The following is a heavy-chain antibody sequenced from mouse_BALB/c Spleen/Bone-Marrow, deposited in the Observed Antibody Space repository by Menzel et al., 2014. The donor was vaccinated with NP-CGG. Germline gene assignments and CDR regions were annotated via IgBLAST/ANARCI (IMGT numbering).Heavy chain of an antibody. CDR1: GFTFSSYT. D-gene: IGHD1-1*01. CDR2: ITSGGGYI. V-gene: IGHV5-6-4*01. CDR3: TRAHYDSSPYYAMDY. Sequence: EVQLVESGGGLVKPGGSLKASCAASGFTFSSYTMSWVRQTPEKRLEWAATITSGGGYIYYPDSLKGRFTISRDKAKDALYLQIGSLKSEDSAMYYCTRAHYDSSPYYAMDYWGQGTSVTVSS. J-gene: IGHJ4*01.